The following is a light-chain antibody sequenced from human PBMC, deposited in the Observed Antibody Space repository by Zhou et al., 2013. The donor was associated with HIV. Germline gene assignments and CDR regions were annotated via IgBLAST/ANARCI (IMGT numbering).Light chain of an antibody. J-gene: IGKJ2*03. CDR2: SAT. CDR3: QQYNAYSPRS. CDR1: QDINTW. Sequence: DIQMTQSPSSVSASVGDRVTITCRASQDINTWLAWYQQKPGKVPKLLIYSATILQSGVPSTFSGSGSGSDFNLTINSLQPEDFATYYCQQYNAYSPRSFGQGTKVEIK. V-gene: IGKV1D-16*01.